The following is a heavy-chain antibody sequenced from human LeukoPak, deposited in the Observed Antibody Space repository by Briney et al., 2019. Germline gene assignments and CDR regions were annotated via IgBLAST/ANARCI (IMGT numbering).Heavy chain of an antibody. V-gene: IGHV3-15*01. CDR3: TKPDLLWFGGDV. CDR2: IKSRTDSGTT. CDR1: GFAFSNAW. J-gene: IGHJ6*02. Sequence: GGSLRLSGAASGFAFSNAWMGWVRQAPGKGLEWVGRIKSRTDSGTTDYAAPVKGRFTISRDDSKNTLYVQMNSLKTEDTAVYYCTKPDLLWFGGDVWGQGTTVTVSS. D-gene: IGHD3-10*01.